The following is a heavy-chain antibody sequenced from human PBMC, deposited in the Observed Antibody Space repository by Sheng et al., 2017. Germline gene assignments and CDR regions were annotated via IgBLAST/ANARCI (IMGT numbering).Heavy chain of an antibody. Sequence: ESGGGVVQPGRSLRLSCAASGFTFSSYAMHWVRQAPGKGLEWVAVISYDGSNKYYADSVKGRFTISRDNSKNTLYLQMNSLRAEDTAVYYCARGPGAAAGRYDYYYYGMDVWGQGTTVTVSS. CDR2: ISYDGSNK. CDR1: GFTFSSYA. CDR3: ARGPGAAAGRYDYYYYGMDV. J-gene: IGHJ6*02. V-gene: IGHV3-30*01. D-gene: IGHD6-13*01.